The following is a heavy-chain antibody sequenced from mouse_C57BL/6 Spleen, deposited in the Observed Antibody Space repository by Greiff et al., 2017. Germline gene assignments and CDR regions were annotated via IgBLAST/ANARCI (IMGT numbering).Heavy chain of an antibody. J-gene: IGHJ4*01. Sequence: VQLQQSGAELARPGASVKLSCKASGYTFTSYGISWVKQRTGQGLEWIGEIYPRSGNTYYNEKFKGKATLTADKSSSTAYMALRSLTSEDSAVYFCARRNYSNYGAMDYWGQGASVTVSS. V-gene: IGHV1-81*01. CDR2: IYPRSGNT. CDR1: GYTFTSYG. CDR3: ARRNYSNYGAMDY. D-gene: IGHD2-5*01.